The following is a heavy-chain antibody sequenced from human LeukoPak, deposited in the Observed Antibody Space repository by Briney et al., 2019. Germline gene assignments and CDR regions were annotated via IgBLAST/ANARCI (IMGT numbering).Heavy chain of an antibody. CDR3: ARNSTVTSPSTGYFDY. Sequence: SETLCLSCAVSGYSISSGDYWGWIRQPPGKGLWWTGRVYYSGSTHYNPSLKSRVTISVDTSRNQFSLRLSSVTAADTAVYYCARNSTVTSPSTGYFDYWGQGTLATVSS. J-gene: IGHJ4*02. D-gene: IGHD4-17*01. V-gene: IGHV4-38-2*01. CDR2: VYYSGST. CDR1: GYSISSGDY.